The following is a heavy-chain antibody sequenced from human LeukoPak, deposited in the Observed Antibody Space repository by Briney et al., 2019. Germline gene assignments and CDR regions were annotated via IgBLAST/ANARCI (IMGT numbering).Heavy chain of an antibody. V-gene: IGHV7-4-1*02. J-gene: IGHJ4*02. CDR1: GFTLTNYA. Sequence: ASVKVSCKASGFTLTNYAMNWVRQAPGQGLEWMGWINTNSGNPTYAQGFTGRFVFSVESSVSTTYLQISSLKAEDTAVHYCAKDVRRLGIASSGFDYWGQGSLVTVSS. D-gene: IGHD6-13*01. CDR2: INTNSGNP. CDR3: AKDVRRLGIASSGFDY.